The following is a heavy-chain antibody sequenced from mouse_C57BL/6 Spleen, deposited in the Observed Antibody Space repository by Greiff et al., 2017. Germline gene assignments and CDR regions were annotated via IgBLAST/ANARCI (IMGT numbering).Heavy chain of an antibody. Sequence: LQQSGASVKISCKASGYAFSSYWMNWVKQRPGKGLEWIGQIYPGDGDTNYNGKFKGKATLTADKSSSTAYMQLSSLTSEDSAVYFCAREGTYYAMDYWGQGTSVTVSS. J-gene: IGHJ4*01. D-gene: IGHD3-3*01. V-gene: IGHV1-80*01. CDR1: GYAFSSYW. CDR2: IYPGDGDT. CDR3: AREGTYYAMDY.